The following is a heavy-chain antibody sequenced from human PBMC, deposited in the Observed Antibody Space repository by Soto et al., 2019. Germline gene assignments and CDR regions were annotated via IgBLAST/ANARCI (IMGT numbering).Heavy chain of an antibody. J-gene: IGHJ4*02. CDR3: ARAGVGGTTRIDY. D-gene: IGHD1-26*01. CDR2: IMPIFRRT. V-gene: IGHV1-69*06. Sequence: QVQLVQSGAEVKKPGSSVKVSCRASGGTFNNYAISWVRQAPGQGLEWMGGIMPIFRRTDYAQKFQGRATITADKSTSTAYLELRSLRSEDTAIYYCARAGVGGTTRIDYWGQGTLVTVSS. CDR1: GGTFNNYA.